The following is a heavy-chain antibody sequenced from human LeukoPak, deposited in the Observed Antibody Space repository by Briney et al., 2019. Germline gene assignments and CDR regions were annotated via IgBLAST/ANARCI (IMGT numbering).Heavy chain of an antibody. D-gene: IGHD6-19*01. V-gene: IGHV4-4*07. J-gene: IGHJ5*02. CDR3: ARRGRSSGWYGGSDNWFDP. CDR2: ISTSGST. Sequence: PSETLSLTCTVSGGSISSYYWSWIRQPAGKGLESIGHISTSGSTNYNPSLKSRVTISVDTSKNQFSLKLSSVTAADTAVYYCARRGRSSGWYGGSDNWFDPWGQGTLVTVSS. CDR1: GGSISSYY.